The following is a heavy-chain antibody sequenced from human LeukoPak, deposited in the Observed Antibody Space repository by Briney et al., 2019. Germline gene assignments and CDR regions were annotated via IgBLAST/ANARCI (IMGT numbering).Heavy chain of an antibody. V-gene: IGHV1-46*01. CDR3: ARVSTKNTSYYDFWSGYYEPPGY. Sequence: ASVKGSCKASGYTFTSYYMHWVRQAPGQGLEWMGIINPSGGSTSYAQKFQGRVTMTRDTSTSTVYMELSSLRSEDTAVYYCARVSTKNTSYYDFWSGYYEPPGYWGQGTLVTVSS. J-gene: IGHJ4*02. CDR1: GYTFTSYY. D-gene: IGHD3-3*01. CDR2: INPSGGST.